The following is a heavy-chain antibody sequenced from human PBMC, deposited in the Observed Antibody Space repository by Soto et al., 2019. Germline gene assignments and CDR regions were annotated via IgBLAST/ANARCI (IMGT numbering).Heavy chain of an antibody. CDR1: GGSISSSSYY. Sequence: PSETLSLTCTVSGGSISSSSYYWGWIRHPPGKWLEWIGSIYYSGSTYYNPSLKSRVTISVDTSKNQFSLKLSSVTAADTAVYYCATPGFWSGYSFYYYGMDVWGQGTTVT. V-gene: IGHV4-39*01. D-gene: IGHD3-3*01. CDR3: ATPGFWSGYSFYYYGMDV. CDR2: IYYSGST. J-gene: IGHJ6*02.